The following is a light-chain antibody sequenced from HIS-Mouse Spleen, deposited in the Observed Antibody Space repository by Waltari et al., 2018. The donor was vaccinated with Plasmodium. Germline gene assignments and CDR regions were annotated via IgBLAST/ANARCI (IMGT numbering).Light chain of an antibody. J-gene: IGLJ3*02. CDR1: NLGTKS. CDR2: QDS. V-gene: IGLV3-1*01. Sequence: SYELTQPPSVSVSPGQTSSTTCTGDNLGTKSACWYQQKPGQPPLLFIYQDSKRPSGIPERFSGSNSGNTATLTISGTQAMDEADYYCQAWDSSTAVFGGGTKLTVL. CDR3: QAWDSSTAV.